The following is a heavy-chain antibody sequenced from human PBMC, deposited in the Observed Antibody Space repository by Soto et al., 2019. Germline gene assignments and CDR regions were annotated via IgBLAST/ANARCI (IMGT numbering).Heavy chain of an antibody. CDR3: AKDCEYCISGDCYSVYYGMDV. CDR2: ISFNGGNK. V-gene: IGHV3-30*18. Sequence: QVQLVESGGGVVQPGTSLRLACATSGFIFSGYGMHWVRQAPGKGLEWVAAISFNGGNKYYVDSVKGRFTISRDSSKNSVYLQMDSLEPEDTAVDYCAKDCEYCISGDCYSVYYGMDVWGQGTTVTVS. D-gene: IGHD2-21*02. J-gene: IGHJ6*02. CDR1: GFIFSGYG.